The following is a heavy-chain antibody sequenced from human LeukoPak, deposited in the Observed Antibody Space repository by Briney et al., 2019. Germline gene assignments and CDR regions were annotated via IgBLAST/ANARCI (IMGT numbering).Heavy chain of an antibody. D-gene: IGHD1-7*01. CDR2: ISSSGSTI. CDR3: ARGITGTRPDSYYSYGMDV. Sequence: GGSLRLSCAASGFTFSDYYMSWIRQAPGKGLEWVSYISSSGSTIYYADSVKGRFTISRDNAKNSLYLQMNSLRAEDTAVYYCARGITGTRPDSYYSYGMDVWGQGTTVTVSS. V-gene: IGHV3-11*01. J-gene: IGHJ6*02. CDR1: GFTFSDYY.